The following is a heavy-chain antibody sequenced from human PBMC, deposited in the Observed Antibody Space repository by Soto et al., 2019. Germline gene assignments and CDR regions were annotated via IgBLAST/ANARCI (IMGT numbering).Heavy chain of an antibody. CDR1: GYTFSKYD. CDR2: MNPTSGNT. J-gene: IGHJ5*01. D-gene: IGHD2-2*01. V-gene: IGHV1-8*01. Sequence: QVQLVQSGAEVKTPGASVKVSCKASGYTFSKYDMNWVRQAPGQGLEWMGWMNPTSGNTGYEQKFQGRLTMTWDTAIGITHMELSSLRNEDTAVYYCARSDAQTCNWLDSWGQGTRLTVS. CDR3: ARSDAQTCNWLDS.